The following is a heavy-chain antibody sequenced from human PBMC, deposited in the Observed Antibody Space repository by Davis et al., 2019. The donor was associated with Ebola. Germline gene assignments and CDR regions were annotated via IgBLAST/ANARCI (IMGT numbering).Heavy chain of an antibody. J-gene: IGHJ4*02. CDR2: INHSGST. D-gene: IGHD3-10*01. Sequence: MPGGSLRLSCAVYGGSFSGYYWSWIRQPPGKGLEWIGEINHSGSTNYNPSLKSRVTISVDTSKNQFSLKLSSVTAADTAVYYCARHQGAYYSDYWGQGTLVTVSP. V-gene: IGHV4-34*01. CDR1: GGSFSGYY. CDR3: ARHQGAYYSDY.